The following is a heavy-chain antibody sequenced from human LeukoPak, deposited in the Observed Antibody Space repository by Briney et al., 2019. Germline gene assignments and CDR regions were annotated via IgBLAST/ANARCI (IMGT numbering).Heavy chain of an antibody. CDR1: VYTFTGYY. Sequence: ASVKVSCKASVYTFTGYYMHWVRQPPGQGLEWMGWINPNSGGTNYAQKFQGRVTMTRDTSISTAYMELSSLRSDDTAVYHCASQYDFWSGVTTTPSRWGQGTLVTGSS. J-gene: IGHJ4*02. CDR2: INPNSGGT. D-gene: IGHD3-3*01. CDR3: ASQYDFWSGVTTTPSR. V-gene: IGHV1-2*02.